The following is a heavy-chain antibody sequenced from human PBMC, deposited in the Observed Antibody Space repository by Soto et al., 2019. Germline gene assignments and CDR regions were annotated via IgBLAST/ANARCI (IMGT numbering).Heavy chain of an antibody. V-gene: IGHV4-34*01. CDR1: GGSFSGYY. Sequence: SETLSLTCAVYGGSFSGYYWSWIRQPPGKGLEWIGEINHSGSTNYNPSLKSRVTTSVDTSKNQFSLKLSSVTAADTAVYYCASWDYSNYASYYYYGMDVWGQGTTVTVSS. CDR2: INHSGST. D-gene: IGHD4-4*01. CDR3: ASWDYSNYASYYYYGMDV. J-gene: IGHJ6*02.